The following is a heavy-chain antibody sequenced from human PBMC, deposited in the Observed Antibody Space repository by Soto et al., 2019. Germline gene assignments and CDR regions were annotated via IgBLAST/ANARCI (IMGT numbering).Heavy chain of an antibody. CDR2: ISGSGGST. V-gene: IGHV3-23*01. J-gene: IGHJ6*02. CDR3: AKKSGTGMDV. CDR1: GFTFSTYA. Sequence: EVQLLESGGGLTQPGGSLRLSCAASGFTFSTYAMSWVRQAPGKGLEWVSSISGSGGSTHYADSVKGRFTISRDSSKNTVYLQMNSLRAEDTAVYYCAKKSGTGMDVWGQGTTVTVSS. D-gene: IGHD1-7*01.